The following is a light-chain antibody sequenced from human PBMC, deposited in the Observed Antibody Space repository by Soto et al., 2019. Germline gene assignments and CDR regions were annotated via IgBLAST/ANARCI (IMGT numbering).Light chain of an antibody. J-gene: IGKJ1*01. CDR2: GGS. V-gene: IGKV3-20*01. Sequence: IVLTQSPGTLSLSPGEISTLSCRARRSDSSNYLAWYQQKPGQAPRLLIYGGSSRDTGIPVRFSGSGSETDFTLTITSLEPEDFAMYYCQQYSSSRTFGQGTKVDIK. CDR3: QQYSSSRT. CDR1: RSDSSNY.